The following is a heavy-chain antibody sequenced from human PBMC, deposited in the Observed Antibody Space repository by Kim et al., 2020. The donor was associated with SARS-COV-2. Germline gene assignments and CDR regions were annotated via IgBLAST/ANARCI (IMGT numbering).Heavy chain of an antibody. CDR3: AKGEAGGQLRAFDI. Sequence: GGSLRLSCAASGFTFSSYAMHWVRQAPGKGLEWVAVIWYDGSNKYYADSVKGRFTISRDNSKNTLYLQMNSLRAEDTAVYYCAKGEAGGQLRAFDIWGQGTMVTVSS. CDR1: GFTFSSYA. J-gene: IGHJ3*02. D-gene: IGHD1-26*01. V-gene: IGHV3-33*06. CDR2: IWYDGSNK.